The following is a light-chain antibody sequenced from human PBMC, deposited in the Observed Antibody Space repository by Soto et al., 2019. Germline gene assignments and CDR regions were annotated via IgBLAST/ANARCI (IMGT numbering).Light chain of an antibody. CDR3: QQSGRTSWT. Sequence: EIVLTQSPGTLSLSPGEGATLSCRASQSVSTNFFAWYQQNPGQAPRLLIYGASTRATGIPDRFSGSGSGTDFTLTISRLEPEDFAVYYCQQSGRTSWTFGQGTKVEIK. V-gene: IGKV3-20*01. CDR2: GAS. J-gene: IGKJ1*01. CDR1: QSVSTNF.